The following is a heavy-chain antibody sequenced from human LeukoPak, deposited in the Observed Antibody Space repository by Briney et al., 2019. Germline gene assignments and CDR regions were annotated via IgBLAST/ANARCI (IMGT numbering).Heavy chain of an antibody. CDR2: VSDGGRT. CDR3: ARGRTWMQLWFPSYYYMDV. J-gene: IGHJ6*03. CDR1: GGSITSYY. V-gene: IGHV4-59*12. Sequence: SQTLSLTCSVSGGSITSYYWSLIRQPPGKGLEWIGHVSDGGRTNYSPSLRSRVSISVDTSKNQFSLKLSSVTAADTAVYYCARGRTWMQLWFPSYYYMDVWGKGTTVTVSS. D-gene: IGHD5-18*01.